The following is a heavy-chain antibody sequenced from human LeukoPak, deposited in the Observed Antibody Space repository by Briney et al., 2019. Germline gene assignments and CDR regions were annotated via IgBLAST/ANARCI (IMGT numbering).Heavy chain of an antibody. D-gene: IGHD1-20*01. CDR1: GFTFTNAW. CDR3: STLTSRGLSDS. V-gene: IGHV3-15*07. J-gene: IGHJ4*02. Sequence: NPGGSLRLSCAASGFTFTNAWMNWVRQAPGKGLEWAGRIKSKADGETIDYAAPVKGRFTFSRDDSKNMLYLQMNSLKSEDTAVYYCSTLTSRGLSDSWGQGTLVTVSS. CDR2: IKSKADGETI.